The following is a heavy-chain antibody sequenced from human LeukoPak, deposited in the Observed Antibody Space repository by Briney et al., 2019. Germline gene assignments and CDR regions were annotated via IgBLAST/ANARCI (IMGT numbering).Heavy chain of an antibody. Sequence: PGGSLRPSCAASGFTFSSYAMSWVRQAPGKGLEWVSAISGSGGSTYYADSVKGRFTISRDNSKNTLYLQRNSLRAEDTAVYYCAKSGELLWFGELDYYYMDVWGKGTTVTVSS. CDR2: ISGSGGST. CDR3: AKSGELLWFGELDYYYMDV. D-gene: IGHD3-10*01. V-gene: IGHV3-23*01. CDR1: GFTFSSYA. J-gene: IGHJ6*03.